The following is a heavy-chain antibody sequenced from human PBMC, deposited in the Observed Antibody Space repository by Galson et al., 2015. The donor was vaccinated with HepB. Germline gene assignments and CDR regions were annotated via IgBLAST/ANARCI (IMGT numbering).Heavy chain of an antibody. CDR1: GGSISSYY. CDR3: ARYFFLRSKKRYCTSSSCYNLVYYMDV. CDR2: ISTSGST. Sequence: ETLSLTCTVSGGSISSYYWSWLRQPAGKGLEWIGRISTSGSTSYNPSLWSRVTMSLDTSNNQFSLKLNSVTAADTAVYYCARYFFLRSKKRYCTSSSCYNLVYYMDVWGKGTTVTVSS. J-gene: IGHJ6*03. V-gene: IGHV4-4*07. D-gene: IGHD2-2*02.